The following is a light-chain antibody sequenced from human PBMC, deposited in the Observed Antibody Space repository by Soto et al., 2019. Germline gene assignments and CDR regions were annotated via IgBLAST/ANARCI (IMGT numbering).Light chain of an antibody. V-gene: IGKV3-15*01. CDR3: QQSNNWPYT. CDR1: QSVRDN. J-gene: IGKJ2*01. CDR2: GAS. Sequence: EIVMTHSPATLSVSPGERATLSCRASQSVRDNLAWYQQKPGQAPRLLIYGASTRATGIPARFSGSGSGTEFTLTINSLQSEDLALYFWQQSNNWPYTFGQGTKLEIK.